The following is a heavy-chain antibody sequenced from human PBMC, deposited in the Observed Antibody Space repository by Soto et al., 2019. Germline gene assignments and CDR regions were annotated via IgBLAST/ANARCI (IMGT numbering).Heavy chain of an antibody. D-gene: IGHD3-3*01. CDR2: ISSGGST. CDR1: GFTVSSFY. V-gene: IGHV3-66*01. J-gene: IGHJ4*02. Sequence: EVQLVESGGGLVQPGGSLRLSCAASGFTVSSFYMTWVRQAPGKGLQWVAVISSGGSTYYADSVKGRLTISRDNSKNTLYLEMNSLRAEDTAVYYCARDTFGGAYDFLQGGQGTLVTVSS. CDR3: ARDTFGGAYDFLQ.